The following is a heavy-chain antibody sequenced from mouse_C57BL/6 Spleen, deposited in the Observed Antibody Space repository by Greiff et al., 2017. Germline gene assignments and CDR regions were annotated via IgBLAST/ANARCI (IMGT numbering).Heavy chain of an antibody. CDR2: ISGGGGNT. V-gene: IGHV5-9*01. Sequence: EVKLVVSGGCLVKPVWSLILSRAASGFTFCSYPMSWVRQTPAKCLEWVATISGGGGNTYYPDSVEGRFTISRDNAKDTVYLQMSSLRSEDTALYCCAREGCPLGYWSQGSTRTIAS. J-gene: IGHJ2*01. CDR3: AREGCPLGY. CDR1: GFTFCSYP.